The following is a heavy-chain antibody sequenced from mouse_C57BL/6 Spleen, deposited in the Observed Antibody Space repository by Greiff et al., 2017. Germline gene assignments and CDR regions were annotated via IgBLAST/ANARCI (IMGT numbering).Heavy chain of an antibody. Sequence: EVMLVESEGGLVQPGRSMKLSCTASGFTFSAYYMAWVRQVPEKGLEWVANINYDGSSTYYLDSLKSRFIISRDNAKNILYLQMSSLKSVDTATYNCARDNGSSYDYWGQGTTRTVSS. CDR1: GFTFSAYY. CDR2: INYDGSST. CDR3: ARDNGSSYDY. V-gene: IGHV5-16*01. J-gene: IGHJ2*01. D-gene: IGHD1-1*01.